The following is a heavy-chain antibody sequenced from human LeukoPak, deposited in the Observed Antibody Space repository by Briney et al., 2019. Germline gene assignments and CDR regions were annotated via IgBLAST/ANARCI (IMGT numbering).Heavy chain of an antibody. V-gene: IGHV1-18*01. D-gene: IGHD5-24*01. CDR1: GYTFTSYG. J-gene: IGHJ5*02. Sequence: ASVKVSCKPSGYTFTSYGISWVRQAPGQGREWRGWISAYNGNTNYAQKLQGRVTMTTDTSTSTAYMELRSLRSDDTAVYYCGRVTEMATGGFWFDPWCQGTLVTVSS. CDR2: ISAYNGNT. CDR3: GRVTEMATGGFWFDP.